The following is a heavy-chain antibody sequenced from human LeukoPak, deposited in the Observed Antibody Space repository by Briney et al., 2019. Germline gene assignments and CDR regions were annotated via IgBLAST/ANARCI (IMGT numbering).Heavy chain of an antibody. Sequence: GGSLRLSCAASGFTFSSYAMHWVRQAPGKGLEWVAVISYDGSNKYYADSVKGRFTISRDNSKNTLYLQMNSLRAEDTAVCYCARPQFGERELPFSYWGQGTLVTVSS. CDR2: ISYDGSNK. J-gene: IGHJ4*02. V-gene: IGHV3-30-3*01. CDR3: ARPQFGERELPFSY. D-gene: IGHD1-26*01. CDR1: GFTFSSYA.